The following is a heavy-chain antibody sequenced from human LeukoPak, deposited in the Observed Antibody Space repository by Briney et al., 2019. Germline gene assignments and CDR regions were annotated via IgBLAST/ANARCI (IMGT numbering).Heavy chain of an antibody. CDR2: IRSDGSNK. CDR1: GFTFSSYG. V-gene: IGHV3-30*02. D-gene: IGHD5-12*01. CDR3: AKVMDRDIVATIRLGSQYYFDY. Sequence: GGSLRLSCAASGFTFSSYGMHWVRQAPGKGLEWVAFIRSDGSNKYYADSVKGRFTISRDNSKNTLYLQLNSLRAEDTAVYYCAKVMDRDIVATIRLGSQYYFDYWGQGTLVTVSS. J-gene: IGHJ4*02.